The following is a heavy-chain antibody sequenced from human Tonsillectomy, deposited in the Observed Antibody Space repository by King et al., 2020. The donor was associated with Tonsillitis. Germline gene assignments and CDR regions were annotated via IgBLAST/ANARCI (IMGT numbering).Heavy chain of an antibody. CDR2: ISSSSSYI. CDR1: GFTFSSYS. Sequence: QLVQSGGGLVKPGGSLRLSCAASGFTFSSYSMNWVRQAPGKGLEWVSSISSSSSYIYYADSVKGRFTISRDNAKNSLYLQMNSLRAEDTAVYYCATDRGTGDYYYYGMDVWGQGTTVTVSS. J-gene: IGHJ6*02. V-gene: IGHV3-21*01. CDR3: ATDRGTGDYYYYGMDV. D-gene: IGHD7-27*01.